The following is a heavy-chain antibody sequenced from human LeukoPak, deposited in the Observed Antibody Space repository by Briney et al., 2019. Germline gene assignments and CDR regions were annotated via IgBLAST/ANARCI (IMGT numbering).Heavy chain of an antibody. CDR1: GFTFSSYA. CDR3: AKSVGEIAAAFSGGFFDY. CDR2: ISGSGGST. Sequence: PGGSLRLSCAASGFTFSSYAMSWVRQAPGKGLEWVSAISGSGGSTYYADSVKGRFTISRDDSKNTLYLRMNSLRAEDTAVYYCAKSVGEIAAAFSGGFFDYWGQGTLVTVSS. D-gene: IGHD6-13*01. V-gene: IGHV3-23*01. J-gene: IGHJ4*02.